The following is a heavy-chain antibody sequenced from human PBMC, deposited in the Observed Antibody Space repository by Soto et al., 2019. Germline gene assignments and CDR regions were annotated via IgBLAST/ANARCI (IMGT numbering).Heavy chain of an antibody. J-gene: IGHJ4*02. CDR3: ARGSGYHNY. CDR2: IYPSDSDT. V-gene: IGHV5-51*01. CDR1: VYTFTSNW. D-gene: IGHD5-12*01. Sequence: GESLKISCKGSVYTFTSNWIAWVRQMPGKGLERMGIIYPSDSDTRYSPSFQGQVTISVDKSISTAYLQWSSLKASDTAMYYCARGSGYHNYWGQGTLVTVSS.